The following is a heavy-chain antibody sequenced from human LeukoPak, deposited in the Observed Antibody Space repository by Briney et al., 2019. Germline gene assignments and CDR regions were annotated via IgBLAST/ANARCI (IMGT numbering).Heavy chain of an antibody. D-gene: IGHD6-13*01. V-gene: IGHV3-33*01. CDR3: ARDLWQQMIQGYDY. CDR2: IWNDGSYK. Sequence: GGSLRLSCAASGFTFTTYGMHWVRQAPGKGLEWVAVIWNDGSYKHYADSVKGRFTIPRDDSKNTIYLQMNSLRAEDTAVYYCARDLWQQMIQGYDYWGQGTLVTVSS. CDR1: GFTFTTYG. J-gene: IGHJ4*02.